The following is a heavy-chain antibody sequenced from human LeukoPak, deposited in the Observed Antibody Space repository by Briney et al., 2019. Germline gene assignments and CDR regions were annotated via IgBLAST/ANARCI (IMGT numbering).Heavy chain of an antibody. J-gene: IGHJ5*02. CDR3: ARRFGSGWFDP. V-gene: IGHV1-69*05. Sequence: SVKVSCQASGGTLSSYAISWVRQAPGQGLEWMGGIIPIFGTANYAQKFQGRVTITTDESTSTAYMELSSLRSEDPAVYYCARRFGSGWFDPWGQGTLVTVSS. CDR1: GGTLSSYA. D-gene: IGHD3-3*01. CDR2: IIPIFGTA.